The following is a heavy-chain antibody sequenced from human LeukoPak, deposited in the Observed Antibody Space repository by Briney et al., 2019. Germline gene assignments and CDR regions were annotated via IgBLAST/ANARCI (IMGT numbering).Heavy chain of an antibody. CDR3: ARPLGHYYDSSGYRGHNWFDP. V-gene: IGHV4-39*01. D-gene: IGHD3-22*01. CDR2: IYYSGST. J-gene: IGHJ5*02. CDR1: GGSISSSSYY. Sequence: PSETLSLTCTVSGGSISSSSYYWGWIRQPPGKGLEWIGSIYYSGSTYYNPSLKSRVTISVDTSKNQFSLKLSSVTAADTAVYYCARPLGHYYDSSGYRGHNWFDPWGQGTLVTVSS.